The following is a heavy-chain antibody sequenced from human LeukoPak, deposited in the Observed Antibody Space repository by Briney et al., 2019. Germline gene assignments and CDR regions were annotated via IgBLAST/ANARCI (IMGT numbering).Heavy chain of an antibody. CDR1: GFIFSDYA. V-gene: IGHV3-30*04. Sequence: GGSLRLSCAASGFIFSDYAMHWVRQAPRKGLEWVALISYDGSNKYYADSVKGRFTISRDNSKNTLYLQMNSLRAEGTAVYYCARDSSIAVAGTNRYMDDWGKGTTVTVSS. D-gene: IGHD6-19*01. CDR3: ARDSSIAVAGTNRYMDD. CDR2: ISYDGSNK. J-gene: IGHJ6*03.